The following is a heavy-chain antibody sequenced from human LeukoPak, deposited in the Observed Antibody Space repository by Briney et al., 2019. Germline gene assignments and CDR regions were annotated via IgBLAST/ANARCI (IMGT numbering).Heavy chain of an antibody. CDR2: IYYSGST. CDR1: GGSISSYY. V-gene: IGHV4-59*08. J-gene: IGHJ5*02. D-gene: IGHD3-22*01. CDR3: ARLGTHSGYHSLLGISSGNWFDP. Sequence: PSETLSLTCTVSGGSISSYYWSWIRQPPGKGLEWIGYIYYSGSTNYNPSLKSRVTISVDTSKNQFSLKLSSVTAADTAVYYCARLGTHSGYHSLLGISSGNWFDPWGQGTLVTVSS.